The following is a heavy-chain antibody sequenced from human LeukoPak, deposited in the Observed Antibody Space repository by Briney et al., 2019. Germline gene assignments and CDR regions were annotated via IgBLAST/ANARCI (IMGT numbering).Heavy chain of an antibody. CDR2: IISSSSTI. J-gene: IGHJ6*02. V-gene: IGHV3-48*04. D-gene: IGHD3-16*01. CDR3: ARDRVGGRYYHGMDV. CDR1: GFNFNTYS. Sequence: GGSLRLSCVASGFNFNTYSMNWVRQAPGKGLEWISYIISSSSTIYYADSVKGRFTISRDNAKNSLYLQMNSLRADDTAVYYCARDRVGGRYYHGMDVWGLGTTVTVSS.